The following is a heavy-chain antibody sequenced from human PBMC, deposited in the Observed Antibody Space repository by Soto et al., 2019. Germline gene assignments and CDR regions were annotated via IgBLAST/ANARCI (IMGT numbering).Heavy chain of an antibody. D-gene: IGHD5-12*01. J-gene: IGHJ4*02. Sequence: ASVKVSCKASGYTFTGYYMHWVRQAPGQGLKWMGWINPNSGGTNYAQKFQGWVTMTRDTSISTAYMELSRLRSDDTAVYYCARWLGGYDNLFDYWGQGTLVTVSS. CDR2: INPNSGGT. V-gene: IGHV1-2*04. CDR1: GYTFTGYY. CDR3: ARWLGGYDNLFDY.